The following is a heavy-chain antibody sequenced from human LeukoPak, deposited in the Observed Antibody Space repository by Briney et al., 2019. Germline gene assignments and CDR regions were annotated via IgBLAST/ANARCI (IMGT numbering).Heavy chain of an antibody. CDR3: ARDQYGDYVFDY. CDR2: ISYDGSNK. CDR1: GFTFSSYA. V-gene: IGHV3-30-3*01. Sequence: PGGSLRLSCAASGFTFSSYAMHWVRQAPGKGLEWVAVISYDGSNKYYADSVKGRFTISRDNSKNTLYLQMNSLRADDTAVYYCARDQYGDYVFDYWGQGTLVTVSS. J-gene: IGHJ4*02. D-gene: IGHD4-17*01.